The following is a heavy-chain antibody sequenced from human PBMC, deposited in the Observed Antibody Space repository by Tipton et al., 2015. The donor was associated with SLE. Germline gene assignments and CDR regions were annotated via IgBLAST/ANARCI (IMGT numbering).Heavy chain of an antibody. CDR1: KDTFVRYD. V-gene: IGHV1-46*01. CDR3: ARMLRSMATTNFDF. CDR2: INPIVGTT. D-gene: IGHD5-24*01. Sequence: QSGPEVKKPGASVKVSCKTSKDTFVRYDMHWVRQAPGQGLEWVGLINPIVGTTTYAQKFQGRVLMSRDTSTSTVYMDLSSLRSDDTAVYFCARMLRSMATTNFDFWGQGSPVTVSP. J-gene: IGHJ4*02.